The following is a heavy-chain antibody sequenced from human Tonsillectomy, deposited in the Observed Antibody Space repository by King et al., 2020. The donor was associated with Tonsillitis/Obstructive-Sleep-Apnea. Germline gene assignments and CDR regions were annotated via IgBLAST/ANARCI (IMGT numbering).Heavy chain of an antibody. Sequence: QLVQSGAEVKKPGESLKISCKGSGYSFTSYWIAWVRQMPGKGLEWMGIIYPGDSDTRYSPSFQGQVTISADKSISTAYLQWSSVKASDTAMFYCARVGLDIAIGQTVDYWGQGTLVTVSS. CDR1: GYSFTSYW. V-gene: IGHV5-51*01. CDR2: IYPGDSDT. J-gene: IGHJ4*02. CDR3: ARVGLDIAIGQTVDY. D-gene: IGHD5-18*01.